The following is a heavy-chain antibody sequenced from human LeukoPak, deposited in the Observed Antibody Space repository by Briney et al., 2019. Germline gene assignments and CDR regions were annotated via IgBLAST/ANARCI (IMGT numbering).Heavy chain of an antibody. D-gene: IGHD2-15*01. CDR3: ARLLPGCSGGSCYSDDDY. V-gene: IGHV3-23*01. CDR2: ISCSGGST. J-gene: IGHJ4*02. CDR1: GFTFSSYG. Sequence: LPGGSLRLSCAASGFTFSSYGMSWVRQAPGKGLEWVSAISCSGGSTYYADPVKGRFTISRDNSKNTLYLQMNSLRAEDTAVYYCARLLPGCSGGSCYSDDDYWGQGTLDTVSS.